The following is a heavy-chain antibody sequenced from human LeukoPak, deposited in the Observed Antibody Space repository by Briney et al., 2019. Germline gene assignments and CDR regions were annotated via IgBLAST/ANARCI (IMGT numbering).Heavy chain of an antibody. D-gene: IGHD6-13*01. CDR1: GVTVSTYT. J-gene: IGHJ4*02. CDR3: ARERSPGTHDC. Sequence: GGSLRLSCAASGVTVSTYTMHWVRQAPGKGLESVSAIGSDGDSTYYANSVKGRFTISRDNSKNTLYLQMDSLRAEDMAVYYCARERSPGTHDCWGQGTLVTVSS. V-gene: IGHV3-64*01. CDR2: IGSDGDST.